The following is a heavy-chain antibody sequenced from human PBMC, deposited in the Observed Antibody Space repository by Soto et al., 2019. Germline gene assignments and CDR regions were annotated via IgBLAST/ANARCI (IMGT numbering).Heavy chain of an antibody. Sequence: ASVKVSCKASGYTFSSYAMHWVRQAPGQRLGWMGWINAGYGNTKSSQKFQDRVTISRDTSASTAYMELTSLRSEDTAVYDCARDTGDGTFDFWGQGTMVTVSS. CDR1: GYTFSSYA. D-gene: IGHD7-27*01. J-gene: IGHJ4*02. CDR2: INAGYGNT. V-gene: IGHV1-3*01. CDR3: ARDTGDGTFDF.